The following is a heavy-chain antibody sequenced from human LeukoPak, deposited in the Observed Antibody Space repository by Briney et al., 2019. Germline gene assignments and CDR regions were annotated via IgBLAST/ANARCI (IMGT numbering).Heavy chain of an antibody. CDR1: GFTFSNYA. CDR3: AKDSGYSYESPYYFDY. CDR2: LSASGTWT. V-gene: IGHV3-23*01. D-gene: IGHD5-18*01. Sequence: GGSLRLSCAASGFTFSNYAMTWVRQAPGKGLEWGSGLSASGTWTNYADSVKGRFTISRDNSKNTLYLQMNSLRAEDTAVYYCAKDSGYSYESPYYFDYWGQGTLVTVSS. J-gene: IGHJ4*02.